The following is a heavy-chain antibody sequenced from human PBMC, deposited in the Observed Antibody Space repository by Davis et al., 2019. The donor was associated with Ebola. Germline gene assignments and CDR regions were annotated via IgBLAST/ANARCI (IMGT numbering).Heavy chain of an antibody. CDR3: ARSRRLSLVFYYYGMDV. D-gene: IGHD3-16*01. CDR2: ISGSGGST. J-gene: IGHJ6*02. V-gene: IGHV3-23*01. Sequence: GESLKISCAASGFTFSSYAMRWVRQAPGKGLEWVSAISGSGGSTYNADSVKGRFTISRDNAKKSLYLQMNSLRAEDTALYYCARSRRLSLVFYYYGMDVWGQGTTVTVSS. CDR1: GFTFSSYA.